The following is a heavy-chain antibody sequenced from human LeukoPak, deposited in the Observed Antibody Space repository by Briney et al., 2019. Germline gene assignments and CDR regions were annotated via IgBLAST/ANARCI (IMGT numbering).Heavy chain of an antibody. J-gene: IGHJ4*02. CDR2: INHSGYT. D-gene: IGHD4-17*01. CDR3: TRMTTGHDY. V-gene: IGHV4-34*01. CDR1: GVSFDDYY. Sequence: SETLSLTCAVSGVSFDDYYWSWVRQTPGKGLEWIGEINHSGYTNDSPSLKSRVTLSIDTSRKQFSLNPRSVTVADAGIYYCTRMTTGHDYWGQGTLVTVSS.